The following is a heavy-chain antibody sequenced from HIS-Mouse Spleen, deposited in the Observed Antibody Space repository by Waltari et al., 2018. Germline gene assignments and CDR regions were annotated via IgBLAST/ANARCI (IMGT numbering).Heavy chain of an antibody. Sequence: QVQRVESGGGVVKPGGSLRRPCAASGFTLGSYAMHWVRQAPGKGLEWVAVISYDGSNKYYADSVKGRFTISRDNSKNTLYLQMNSLRAEDTAVYYCARRYSGYDLGYWGQGTLVTVSS. J-gene: IGHJ4*02. D-gene: IGHD5-12*01. CDR3: ARRYSGYDLGY. CDR2: ISYDGSNK. V-gene: IGHV3-30*04. CDR1: GFTLGSYA.